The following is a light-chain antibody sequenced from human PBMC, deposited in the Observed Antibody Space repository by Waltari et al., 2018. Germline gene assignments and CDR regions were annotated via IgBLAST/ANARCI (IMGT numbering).Light chain of an antibody. CDR2: EVS. J-gene: IGLJ3*02. Sequence: QSALPHPAPVSGSPGQPITISCTGTSSDVGSYDLASWYQQHPGKAPKLMIYEVSKRPSGVSNRFSGSKSGNTASLTISGLQAEDEADYYCCSYAGSSTSVFGGGTKLTVL. CDR3: CSYAGSSTSV. V-gene: IGLV2-23*02. CDR1: SSDVGSYDL.